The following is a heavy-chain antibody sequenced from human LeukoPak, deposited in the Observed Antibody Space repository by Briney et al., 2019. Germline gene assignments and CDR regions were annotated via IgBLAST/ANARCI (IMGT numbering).Heavy chain of an antibody. D-gene: IGHD6-13*01. V-gene: IGHV1-2*06. J-gene: IGHJ4*02. CDR1: GYTFTGYY. Sequence: ASVKVSCKASGYTFTGYYMHWVRQAPGQGLEWMGRINPNSGGTNYAQKFQGRVTMTRDTSTSTAYMELRSLRSDDTAVYYCARDLYSSSCLFDYWGQGTLVTVSS. CDR3: ARDLYSSSCLFDY. CDR2: INPNSGGT.